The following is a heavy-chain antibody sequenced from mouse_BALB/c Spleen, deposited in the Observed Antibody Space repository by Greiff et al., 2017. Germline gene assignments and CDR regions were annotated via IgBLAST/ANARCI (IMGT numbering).Heavy chain of an antibody. V-gene: IGHV1-5*01. CDR1: GYSFTSYW. J-gene: IGHJ4*01. Sequence: EVQLQQSGTVLARPGASVKMSCKASGYSFTSYWMHWVKQRPGQGLEWIGAIYPGNSDTSYNQKFKGKAKLTAVTSASTAYMELSSLTNEDSAVYDGTRCDAFLYYAMDDWGQGTSVTVCS. CDR3: TRCDAFLYYAMDD. CDR2: IYPGNSDT.